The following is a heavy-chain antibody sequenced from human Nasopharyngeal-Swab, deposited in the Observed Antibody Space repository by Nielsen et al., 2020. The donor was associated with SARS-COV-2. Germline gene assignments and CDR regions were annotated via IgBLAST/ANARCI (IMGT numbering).Heavy chain of an antibody. CDR2: INPSGGST. CDR3: ARATYYDFWSGYYTALGGMDV. V-gene: IGHV1-46*01. D-gene: IGHD3-3*01. CDR1: GYTFTSYY. Sequence: ASVKVSCKASGYTFTSYYMHWVRQAPGQGLEWMGIINPSGGSTSYAQKFQDRVTMTRDTSTSTVYMELSSLRSEDTAVYYCARATYYDFWSGYYTALGGMDVWGQGTTVTVSS. J-gene: IGHJ6*02.